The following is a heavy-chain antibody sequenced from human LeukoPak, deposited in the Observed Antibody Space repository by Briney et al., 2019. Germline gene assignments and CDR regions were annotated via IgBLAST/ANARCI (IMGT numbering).Heavy chain of an antibody. CDR3: ARIVPAATENYYYYMDV. V-gene: IGHV4-31*03. CDR1: GGSISSGGYY. J-gene: IGHJ6*03. Sequence: PSETLSLTCTVSGGSISSGGYYWSWIRQHPGKGLEWIGYIYYSGSTYYNPSLKSRVTISVGTSKNQFSLKLSSVTAADTAVYYCARIVPAATENYYYYMDVWGKGTTVTVSS. D-gene: IGHD2-2*01. CDR2: IYYSGST.